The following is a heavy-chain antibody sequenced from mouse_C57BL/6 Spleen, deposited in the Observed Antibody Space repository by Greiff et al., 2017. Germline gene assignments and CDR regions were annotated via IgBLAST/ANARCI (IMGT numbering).Heavy chain of an antibody. CDR2: IYPGDGDT. D-gene: IGHD2-3*01. J-gene: IGHJ2*01. Sequence: VQLQESGPELVKPGASVKISCKASGYAFSSSWMNWVKQRPGKGLEWIGRIYPGDGDTNYNGKFKGKATLTADKSSSTAYMQLSSLTSEDSAVYFCARRGYDGYDGDFDYWGQGTTLTVSS. V-gene: IGHV1-82*01. CDR1: GYAFSSSW. CDR3: ARRGYDGYDGDFDY.